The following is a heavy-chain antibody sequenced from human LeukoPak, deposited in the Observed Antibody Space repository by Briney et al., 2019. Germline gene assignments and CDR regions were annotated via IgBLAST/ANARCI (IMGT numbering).Heavy chain of an antibody. V-gene: IGHV4-59*02. J-gene: IGHJ4*02. Sequence: PSETLSLTCVVSGGSVSGYYWGWIRQPPGRGLEWIGYVYYSGSTNYNPSFKSRITISVDTSRNQFSLQLSSVTAADTAVYYCARIHRYCSGGACYVLDNLGQGTLVAVSS. D-gene: IGHD2-15*01. CDR2: VYYSGST. CDR1: GGSVSGYY. CDR3: ARIHRYCSGGACYVLDN.